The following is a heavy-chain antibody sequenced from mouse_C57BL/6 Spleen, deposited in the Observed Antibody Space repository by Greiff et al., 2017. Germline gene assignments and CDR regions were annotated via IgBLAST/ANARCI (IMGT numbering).Heavy chain of an antibody. V-gene: IGHV1-7*01. D-gene: IGHD1-1*01. CDR1: GYTFTSYW. Sequence: VQLQQSGAELAKPGASVKLSCKASGYTFTSYWMHWVKQRPGQGLEWIGYINPSSGYTKYNQKFKDKATLTAYKSSSTAYMPLSSLTYEDSAVYYCARSLHYYGSSPYYFDYWGQGTTLTVSS. CDR2: INPSSGYT. CDR3: ARSLHYYGSSPYYFDY. J-gene: IGHJ2*01.